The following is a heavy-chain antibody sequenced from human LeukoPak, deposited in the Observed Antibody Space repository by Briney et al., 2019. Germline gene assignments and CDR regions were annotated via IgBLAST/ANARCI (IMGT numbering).Heavy chain of an antibody. CDR2: IYYNGGT. D-gene: IGHD1-14*01. Sequence: SETLSLTCTVSGYSISSGYYWGWIRQPPGKGLEWIGSIYYNGGTYYNPSLKSRVTISVDTSKNQFSLKLSSVTAADTAVYYCARLGLNRANYYYYMDVWGKGTTVTVSS. J-gene: IGHJ6*03. CDR1: GYSISSGYY. CDR3: ARLGLNRANYYYYMDV. V-gene: IGHV4-38-2*02.